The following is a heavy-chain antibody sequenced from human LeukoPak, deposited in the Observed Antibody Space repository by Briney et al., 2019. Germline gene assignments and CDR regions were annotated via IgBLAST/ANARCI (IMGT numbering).Heavy chain of an antibody. D-gene: IGHD6-19*01. Sequence: PGMSLRLSCAASGFTLSSFGMHWVRQAPGKGLEWVAVISSDESDKYYTDSVKGRFTISRDNSKNTLYLQMNRLRGEDTAVYYCAKVDDSGWFNFDYWGQGTLVTVS. J-gene: IGHJ4*02. CDR2: ISSDESDK. V-gene: IGHV3-30*18. CDR3: AKVDDSGWFNFDY. CDR1: GFTLSSFG.